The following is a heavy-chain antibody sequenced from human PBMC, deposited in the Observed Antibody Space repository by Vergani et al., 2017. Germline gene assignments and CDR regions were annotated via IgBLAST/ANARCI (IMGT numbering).Heavy chain of an antibody. Sequence: QLQLQESGPGLVQPSATLSLTCSVSGASIRSSNYYCGWIRQPPGKGLEWIASIYYSGSTYYNPSLKSRVTISVDTSKNQFSLKLSSVTAADTAVYFCARHSTVEWLVKLGWIDPWGQGILVTVSS. V-gene: IGHV4-39*01. CDR3: ARHSTVEWLVKLGWIDP. D-gene: IGHD6-19*01. J-gene: IGHJ5*02. CDR1: GASIRSSNYY. CDR2: IYYSGST.